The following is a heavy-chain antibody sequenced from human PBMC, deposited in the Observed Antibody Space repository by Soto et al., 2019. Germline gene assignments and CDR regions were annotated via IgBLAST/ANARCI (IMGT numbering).Heavy chain of an antibody. D-gene: IGHD3-9*01. V-gene: IGHV3-30*18. CDR2: ISYDGSKR. Sequence: ESGGGVVPPGRSLRLSCVGSGFTFGNYAMYWVRQAPGKGLEWVAFISYDGSKRYHADSVKGQFTISRDNARKTLYLQMDSLRPEDTAVYYCAKGGGAPGYPIDYWGQGTLVTVS. CDR1: GFTFGNYA. J-gene: IGHJ4*02. CDR3: AKGGGAPGYPIDY.